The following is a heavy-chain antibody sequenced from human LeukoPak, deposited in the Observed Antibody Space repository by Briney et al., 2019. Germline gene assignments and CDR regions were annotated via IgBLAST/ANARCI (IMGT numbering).Heavy chain of an antibody. J-gene: IGHJ6*02. D-gene: IGHD6-19*01. CDR3: ARDPGIAVAGTDRLLHYYGMDV. V-gene: IGHV4-59*01. CDR2: IYYSGST. Sequence: SETLSLTCTVSGGSISGYYWSWIRQPPGKGLEWIGYIYYSGSTNYNPSLKSRVTISVDTSKNQFSLKLSSVTAADTAVYYCARDPGIAVAGTDRLLHYYGMDVWGQGTTVTVSS. CDR1: GGSISGYY.